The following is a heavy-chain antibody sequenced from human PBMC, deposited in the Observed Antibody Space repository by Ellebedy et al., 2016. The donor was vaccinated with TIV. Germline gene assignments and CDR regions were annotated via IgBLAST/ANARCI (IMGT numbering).Heavy chain of an antibody. J-gene: IGHJ3*02. CDR1: AFTFDVYG. D-gene: IGHD1-14*01. CDR3: AKGGVGIDDAFDI. V-gene: IGHV3-30*02. CDR2: IRSDGTKK. Sequence: PGGSLRLSCTASAFTFDVYGMHWVRQAPGKGLEWVTFIRSDGTKKYYGDSVKGRFTISRDNSENTVYLQMNSLRAEDTAVYYCAKGGVGIDDAFDIWGQGTMVTVSS.